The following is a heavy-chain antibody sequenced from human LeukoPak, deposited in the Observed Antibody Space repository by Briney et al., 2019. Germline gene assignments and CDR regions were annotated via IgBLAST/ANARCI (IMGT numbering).Heavy chain of an antibody. CDR2: INIDGSST. J-gene: IGHJ4*02. CDR3: ARLLGYCSGGSCYGFDY. D-gene: IGHD2-15*01. V-gene: IGHV3-74*01. CDR1: GFTFSSYW. Sequence: GGSLRLSCAASGFTFSSYWMHWVRQAPGKGLVWVSRINIDGSSTTYADSVKGRFTISRDNAKNTLYLQMNSLRAEDTAVYYCARLLGYCSGGSCYGFDYWGQGTLVTVSS.